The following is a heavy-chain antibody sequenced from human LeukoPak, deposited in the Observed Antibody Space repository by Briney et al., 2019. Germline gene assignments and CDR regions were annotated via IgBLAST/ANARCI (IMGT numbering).Heavy chain of an antibody. J-gene: IGHJ4*02. CDR3: ARDLGSIQWELLRGGYGLLY. V-gene: IGHV1-2*02. CDR2: INPINSGT. Sequence: ASVKVSCKASGFTFTGYYMHWVRQAPGQGLEWMGWINPINSGTNYAQKFQGRITMTSDTSISTAYMELSRLRSDDTAVYYCARDLGSIQWELLRGGYGLLYWGQGTLVTASS. CDR1: GFTFTGYY. D-gene: IGHD1-26*01.